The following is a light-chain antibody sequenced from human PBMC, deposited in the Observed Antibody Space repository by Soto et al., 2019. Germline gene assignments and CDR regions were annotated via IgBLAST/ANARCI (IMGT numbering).Light chain of an antibody. Sequence: QSVLTQPASVSGSPGQSITISCTGTRSDVGSYNLVSWYQQHPGKAHKLMIYEGSKRPSGVSNRFSGYRSGNTAYLTISGLQAEDEADYYCCSYAGSSTYVFGTGTKVTVL. CDR2: EGS. V-gene: IGLV2-23*01. CDR1: RSDVGSYNL. CDR3: CSYAGSSTYV. J-gene: IGLJ1*01.